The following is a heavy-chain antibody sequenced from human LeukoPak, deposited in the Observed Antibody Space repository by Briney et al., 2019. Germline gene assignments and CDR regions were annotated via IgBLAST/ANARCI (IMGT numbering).Heavy chain of an antibody. CDR3: AHRGYSPNGNWFDP. D-gene: IGHD5-18*01. CDR2: IYWDDDK. CDR1: GFSLSTSGVG. J-gene: IGHJ5*02. V-gene: IGHV2-5*02. Sequence: SGPTLVNSTQTLTLTCTFSGFSLSTSGVGVGWIRQPPGKALEWLALIYWDDDKRYSPSLKSRLTITKDTSKNQVVLTMTNMDPVDTATYYCAHRGYSPNGNWFDPWGQGTLVTVSS.